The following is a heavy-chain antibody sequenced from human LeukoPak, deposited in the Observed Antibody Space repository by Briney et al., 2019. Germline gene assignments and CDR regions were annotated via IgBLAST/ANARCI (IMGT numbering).Heavy chain of an antibody. Sequence: GGSLRLSCAASGFTFSSYGMHWVRQAPGKGLEWVAFIRYDGSNKYYADSVKGRFTISRDNSKNTLYLQMNSLRAEDTAVYYCAKDLLMYHYYDCSGYSGFDYWGQGTLVTVSS. V-gene: IGHV3-30*02. CDR1: GFTFSSYG. CDR3: AKDLLMYHYYDCSGYSGFDY. J-gene: IGHJ4*02. D-gene: IGHD3-22*01. CDR2: IRYDGSNK.